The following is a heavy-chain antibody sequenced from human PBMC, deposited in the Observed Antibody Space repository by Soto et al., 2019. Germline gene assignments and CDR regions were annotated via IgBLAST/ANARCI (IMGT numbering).Heavy chain of an antibody. V-gene: IGHV3-30*03. D-gene: IGHD3-10*01. CDR2: ISYDGSNK. Sequence: QVQLVESGGGVVQPGRSLRLSCAASGFTFSSYGMHWVRQAPGKGLEWVAVISYDGSNKYYADSVKGRFTISRDNSKNTLYLQMNSLRAEDTAVYYCAREREVLLWFGELMDNAFDYWGQGTLVTVSS. CDR3: AREREVLLWFGELMDNAFDY. CDR1: GFTFSSYG. J-gene: IGHJ4*02.